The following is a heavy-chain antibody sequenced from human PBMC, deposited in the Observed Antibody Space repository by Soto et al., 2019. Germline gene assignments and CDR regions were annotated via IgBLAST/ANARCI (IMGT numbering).Heavy chain of an antibody. CDR1: GYTFTSYG. Sequence: ASVKVSCKASGYTFTSYGISWVRQAPGQGLEWMGWISAYNGNTNYAQKLQGRVTMTTDTSTSTAYMELRSLRSDDTAVYYCARDRAVAGVAEYFQHWGQGTLVTVSS. V-gene: IGHV1-18*01. CDR3: ARDRAVAGVAEYFQH. J-gene: IGHJ1*01. CDR2: ISAYNGNT. D-gene: IGHD6-19*01.